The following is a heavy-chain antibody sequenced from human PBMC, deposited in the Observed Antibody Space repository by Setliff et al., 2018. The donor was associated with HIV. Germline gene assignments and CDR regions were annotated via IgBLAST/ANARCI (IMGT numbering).Heavy chain of an antibody. J-gene: IGHJ6*03. CDR3: TREDVKFSEWPIHYYMDV. CDR2: IRSKTYGGTT. CDR1: GFTFRNAW. Sequence: GGSLRLSCAASGFTFRNAWMSWVRQAPGKGLEGVSFIRSKTYGGTTEYAASVKGRFTISRDDSKSIAYLQMNSLKTEDTAVYYCTREDVKFSEWPIHYYMDVWGKGTTVTVSS. D-gene: IGHD3-3*01. V-gene: IGHV3-49*04.